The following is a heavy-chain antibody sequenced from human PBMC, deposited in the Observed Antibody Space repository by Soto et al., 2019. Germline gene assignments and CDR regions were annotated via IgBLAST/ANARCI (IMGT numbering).Heavy chain of an antibody. CDR1: GGSFSGYY. Sequence: LSLTCAVYGGSFSGYYWTWIRQPPGTGLEWIGEINHSGSTNYNPSLKSRVTISVDTSKNQFSLKLSSVTAADTAVYYCARVSGIYYYGMDVWGQGTTVTVSS. J-gene: IGHJ6*02. CDR3: ARVSGIYYYGMDV. V-gene: IGHV4-34*01. CDR2: INHSGST. D-gene: IGHD3-10*01.